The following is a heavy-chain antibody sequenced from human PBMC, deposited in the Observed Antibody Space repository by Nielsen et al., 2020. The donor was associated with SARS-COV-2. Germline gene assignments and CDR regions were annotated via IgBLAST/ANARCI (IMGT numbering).Heavy chain of an antibody. J-gene: IGHJ4*02. CDR1: GGSFSGYY. CDR2: ISHSGTT. CDR3: ARVYDYGDS. Sequence: SETLSLTCAVYGGSFSGYYQWSWIRQPPGKGLEWIGEISHSGTTNYNPSLKSRVTMSLDSSKNQFSLKLRSVTAADTAVYYCARVYDYGDSWGQGTLVTVSS. V-gene: IGHV4-34*01.